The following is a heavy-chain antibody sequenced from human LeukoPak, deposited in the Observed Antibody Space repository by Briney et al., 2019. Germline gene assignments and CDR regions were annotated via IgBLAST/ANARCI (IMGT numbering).Heavy chain of an antibody. V-gene: IGHV3-33*01. Sequence: AGGSLRLSCAASRFTFSNYGMHWVRQAPGKGGEWLAVIWNDGSNKYYADSVKGRFTISRENSKNTLYLQMNSLRAEDTAVYYCARDPGRGYTYGYGFDYWGQGTLVTVSS. CDR3: ARDPGRGYTYGYGFDY. CDR2: IWNDGSNK. J-gene: IGHJ4*02. CDR1: RFTFSNYG. D-gene: IGHD5-18*01.